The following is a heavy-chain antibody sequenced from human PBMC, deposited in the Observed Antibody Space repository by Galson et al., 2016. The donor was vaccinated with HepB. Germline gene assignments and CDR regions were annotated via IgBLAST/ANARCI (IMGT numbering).Heavy chain of an antibody. CDR3: ARGGGTSSYYYWGMDV. D-gene: IGHD1-14*01. CDR1: GFTFSTYG. CDR2: ISFEGNKQ. Sequence: SLRLSCADSGFTFSTYGMHWVRQAPGEGLEWVAAISFEGNKQHYADSVKGRFTVSRDNSNNTLYLQMNNLTPDDTAIYYCARGGGTSSYYYWGMDVWGQGTTVTVSS. V-gene: IGHV3-30*03. J-gene: IGHJ6*02.